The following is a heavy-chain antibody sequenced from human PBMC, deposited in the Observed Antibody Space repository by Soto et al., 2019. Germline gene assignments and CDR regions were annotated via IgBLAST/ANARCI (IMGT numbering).Heavy chain of an antibody. V-gene: IGHV5-51*01. CDR2: IYPGDSDT. CDR1: GYSFTSYW. D-gene: IGHD3-10*01. CDR3: ARPDSGSGSYLFFDY. Sequence: GESLKISCKGSGYSFTSYWIGWVRQMPGKGLEWMGIIYPGDSDTRYSPSFQGQVTISADKSISTAYLQWSSLKASDTSMYYWARPDSGSGSYLFFDYWGQGTLVTVSS. J-gene: IGHJ4*02.